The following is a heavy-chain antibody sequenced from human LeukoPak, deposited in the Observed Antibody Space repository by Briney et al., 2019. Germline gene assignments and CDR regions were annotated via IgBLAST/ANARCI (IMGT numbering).Heavy chain of an antibody. CDR3: ARDVGYNTYSLPGSCWLDP. CDR1: GFTFSSYG. D-gene: IGHD5-12*01. J-gene: IGHJ5*02. Sequence: PGGSLRLSCAASGFTFSSYGMHWVRQAPGKGLEWVAVIWYDGSNKYYADSVKGRFTISRDNSKNTLYLQMNDLSAEDTAVYYCARDVGYNTYSLPGSCWLDPWGQGALVTVSS. CDR2: IWYDGSNK. V-gene: IGHV3-33*01.